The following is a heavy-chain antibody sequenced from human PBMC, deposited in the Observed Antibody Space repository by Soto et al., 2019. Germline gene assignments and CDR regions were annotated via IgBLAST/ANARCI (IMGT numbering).Heavy chain of an antibody. D-gene: IGHD2-15*01. V-gene: IGHV3-30-3*01. J-gene: IGHJ4*02. CDR2: ISFDETKR. CDR1: GFTFTKYA. Sequence: QVELIESGGGVVQPGGSQKLSCAASGFTFTKYAMNWVRQAPGKGLEWVAVISFDETKRYYADSVNGRFTISRDNSKNTLYLQMNSLRAEDTALYACAREHCSGGSCYFPYWGQGTLVTVSS. CDR3: AREHCSGGSCYFPY.